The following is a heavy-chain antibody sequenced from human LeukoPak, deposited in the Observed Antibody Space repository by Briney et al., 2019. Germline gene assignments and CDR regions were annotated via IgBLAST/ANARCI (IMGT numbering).Heavy chain of an antibody. Sequence: GESLKISCSASGFPFSSYAMHWVRQAPGKGLEYVSAISDSGGSTYYADSVKGRFTISRDNSKNTLYLQMSSLRAEDTAVYFCVRGYSFGPYGMDVWGQGTTVTVSS. V-gene: IGHV3-64D*09. CDR1: GFPFSSYA. CDR2: ISDSGGST. CDR3: VRGYSFGPYGMDV. J-gene: IGHJ6*02. D-gene: IGHD2-15*01.